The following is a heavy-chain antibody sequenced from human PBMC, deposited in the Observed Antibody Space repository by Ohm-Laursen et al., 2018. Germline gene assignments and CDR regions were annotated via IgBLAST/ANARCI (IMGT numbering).Heavy chain of an antibody. CDR2: MNPNSGNT. J-gene: IGHJ4*02. D-gene: IGHD1-26*01. V-gene: IGHV1-8*01. CDR1: GYTFTSYD. CDR3: ARDFRASVGAKGY. Sequence: GASVKVSCKASGYTFTSYDINWVRQATGQGLEWMGWMNPNSGNTGYAQKFQGRVTMTRNTSISTAYMELSSLRSEDTAVYYCARDFRASVGAKGYWGQGTLVTVSS.